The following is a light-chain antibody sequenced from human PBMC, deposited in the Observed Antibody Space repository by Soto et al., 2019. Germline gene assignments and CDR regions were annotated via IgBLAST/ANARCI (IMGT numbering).Light chain of an antibody. CDR2: DAS. J-gene: IGKJ3*01. CDR3: QQRSNWPPGVT. V-gene: IGKV3-11*01. CDR1: QSVTTY. Sequence: EVVLTQSPATLSLSPGERATLSCTASQSVTTYLAWYQQKPGQAPRLLIYDASTRATGIPARFSGSGSGTDFTLTISSLEPEDFAVYYCQQRSNWPPGVTFXPGTKVDIK.